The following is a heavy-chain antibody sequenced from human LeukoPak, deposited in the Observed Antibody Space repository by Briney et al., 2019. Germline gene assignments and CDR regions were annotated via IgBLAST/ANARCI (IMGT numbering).Heavy chain of an antibody. D-gene: IGHD2-2*01. CDR1: GFTFSSYA. CDR2: ISYDGNNK. J-gene: IGHJ4*02. V-gene: IGHV3-30*04. CDR3: ARDEARYCSSTSCYGLFY. Sequence: GGSLRLSCAASGFTFSSYAMHWVRQAPGKGLEWVAVISYDGNNKYYADSVKGRFTISRDNSKNTLYLQMNSLRAEDTAVYYCARDEARYCSSTSCYGLFYWGQGTLVTVSS.